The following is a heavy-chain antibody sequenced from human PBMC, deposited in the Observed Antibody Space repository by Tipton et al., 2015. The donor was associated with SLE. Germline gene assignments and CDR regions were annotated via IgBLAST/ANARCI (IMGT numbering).Heavy chain of an antibody. CDR3: ARDGAD. J-gene: IGHJ4*02. D-gene: IGHD3-16*01. V-gene: IGHV3-30*03. CDR1: GFTFSSYG. Sequence: RSLRLSCAASGFTFSSYGMHWVRQAPGKGLEWVAVISYDGSNKYYADSVKGRFTISRDNSKNTLYLQMNSLRAEDTAVYYCARDGADWGQGTLVTVSS. CDR2: ISYDGSNK.